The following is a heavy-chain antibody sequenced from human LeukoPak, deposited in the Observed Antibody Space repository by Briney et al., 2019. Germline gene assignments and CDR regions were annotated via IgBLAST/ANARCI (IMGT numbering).Heavy chain of an antibody. CDR1: GFTFSTYG. CDR2: IQYDGSKK. Sequence: AGGSLRLSCAASGFTFSTYGMHWVRQAPGKGLEWVAFIQYDGSKKYADSVKGRFTISRDNSKNTLYLQMNSLRTEDTSVYYCAKDETRSDAFNIWGQGTMVTVSS. V-gene: IGHV3-30*02. J-gene: IGHJ3*02. CDR3: AKDETRSDAFNI.